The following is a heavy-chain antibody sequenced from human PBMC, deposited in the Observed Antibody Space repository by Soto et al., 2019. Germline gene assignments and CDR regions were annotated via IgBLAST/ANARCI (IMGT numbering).Heavy chain of an antibody. Sequence: TLSLTCTVSGGSITSGGYYWSWIRQHPGKGLEWIGYIYYSGFTYYNPSLKSRVTISVDTSKNQFSLRLTSVTAADTAVYYCARVPFGVGEWFDPWGQGTLVTVSS. CDR1: GGSITSGGYY. CDR2: IYYSGFT. V-gene: IGHV4-31*03. D-gene: IGHD3-10*01. CDR3: ARVPFGVGEWFDP. J-gene: IGHJ5*02.